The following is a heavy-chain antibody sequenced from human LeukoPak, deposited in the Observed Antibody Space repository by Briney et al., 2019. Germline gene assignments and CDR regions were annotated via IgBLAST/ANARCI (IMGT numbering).Heavy chain of an antibody. CDR3: ARGCSGGSCYYYDAFDI. D-gene: IGHD2-15*01. Sequence: ASVKVSCKASGYTFTSYDINWVRQATGQGLEWMGWTNPNSGNTGYAQKFQGRVTMTRNTSISTAYMELSSLRSEDTAVYYCARGCSGGSCYYYDAFDIWGQGTMVTVSS. CDR1: GYTFTSYD. J-gene: IGHJ3*02. V-gene: IGHV1-8*01. CDR2: TNPNSGNT.